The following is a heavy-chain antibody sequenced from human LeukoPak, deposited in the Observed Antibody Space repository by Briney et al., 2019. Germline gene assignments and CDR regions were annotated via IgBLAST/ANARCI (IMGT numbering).Heavy chain of an antibody. Sequence: GASVKVSCKASGGTFTSYAISWVRQAPGQGLEWMGRIIPIFGIANYAQKFQGRVTITADKSTSTAYMELSSRRSEYTAMYCCARDTRALRFCSGGSCSFFDYWGQGTLVTVSS. D-gene: IGHD2-15*01. CDR2: IIPIFGIA. CDR3: ARDTRALRFCSGGSCSFFDY. CDR1: GGTFTSYA. J-gene: IGHJ4*02. V-gene: IGHV1-69*04.